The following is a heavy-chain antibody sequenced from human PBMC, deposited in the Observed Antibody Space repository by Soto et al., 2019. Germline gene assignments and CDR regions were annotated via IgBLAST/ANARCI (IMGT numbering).Heavy chain of an antibody. CDR3: AKASAPGGTYFPLWF. CDR1: GYTFHNHG. V-gene: IGHV1-18*04. J-gene: IGHJ4*02. Sequence: ASVKVSCKASGYTFHNHGISWVRQAPGQGLEWLGWISGLDGKTKYAQRLQGRVTMTADTSTSTAYMELRSLRSDDTAVYYCAKASAPGGTYFPLWFWGQGTLVTVSS. D-gene: IGHD1-26*01. CDR2: ISGLDGKT.